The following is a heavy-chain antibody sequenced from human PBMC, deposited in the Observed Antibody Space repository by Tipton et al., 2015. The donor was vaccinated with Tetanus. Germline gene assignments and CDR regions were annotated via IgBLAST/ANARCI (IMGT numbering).Heavy chain of an antibody. D-gene: IGHD6-25*01. CDR1: GYTFSSYY. V-gene: IGHV1-46*01. CDR2: INPSDGST. Sequence: QLVQSGAEVKKPGASVKISCKASGYTFSSYYTQWVRQAPGQGLEWMGIINPSDGSTTYAQKFQGRVTMTRDTSTSTVHMELSNLRSDDTAVYYCVRDRAAAGGSDYWGQGTLVTV. J-gene: IGHJ4*02. CDR3: VRDRAAAGGSDY.